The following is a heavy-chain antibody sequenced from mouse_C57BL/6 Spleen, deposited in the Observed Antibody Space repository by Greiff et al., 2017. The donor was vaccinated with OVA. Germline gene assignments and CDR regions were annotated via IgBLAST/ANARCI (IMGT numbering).Heavy chain of an antibody. Sequence: QVQLQQPGAELVKPGASVKLSCKASGYTFTSYWMHWVKQRPGQGLEWIGMIHPNSGSTNYNEKFKSKATLTVDKSSSTAYMQLSSLTSEDSAVYYCARGSFYYYGSSEDYAMDYWGQGTSVTVSS. D-gene: IGHD1-1*01. J-gene: IGHJ4*01. CDR2: IHPNSGST. V-gene: IGHV1-64*01. CDR3: ARGSFYYYGSSEDYAMDY. CDR1: GYTFTSYW.